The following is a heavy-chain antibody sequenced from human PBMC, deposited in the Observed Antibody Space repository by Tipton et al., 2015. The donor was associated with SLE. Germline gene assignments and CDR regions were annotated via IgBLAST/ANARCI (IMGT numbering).Heavy chain of an antibody. D-gene: IGHD5-18*01. CDR2: IKQDGSEK. J-gene: IGHJ4*02. CDR3: ARDVDTAMAGYFDY. V-gene: IGHV3-7*03. CDR1: GFIFSGYE. Sequence: SLRLSCAASGFIFSGYEMNWVRQAPGKGLEWVANIKQDGSEKYYVDSVKGRFTISRDNAKNSLYLQMNSLRAEDTALYYCARDVDTAMAGYFDYWGQGTLVTVSS.